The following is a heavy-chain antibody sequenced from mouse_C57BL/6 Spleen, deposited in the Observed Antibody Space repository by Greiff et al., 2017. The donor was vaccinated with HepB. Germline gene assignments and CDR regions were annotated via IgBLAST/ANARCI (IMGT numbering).Heavy chain of an antibody. J-gene: IGHJ2*01. D-gene: IGHD2-3*01. CDR3: ASIPAGPRREYYFDY. CDR2: IDPEDGET. CDR1: GFNIKDSY. V-gene: IGHV14-2*01. Sequence: EVQLQQSGAELVKPGASVKLSCTASGFNIKDSYMHWVKQRTEQGLEWIGRIDPEDGETKYVPKFQGKATITADPSSNPAYLQLSSLTSEDTAVYYCASIPAGPRREYYFDYWGQGTTLTVSS.